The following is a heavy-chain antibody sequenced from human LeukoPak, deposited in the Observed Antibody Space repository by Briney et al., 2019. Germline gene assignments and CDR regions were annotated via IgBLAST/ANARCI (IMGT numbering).Heavy chain of an antibody. V-gene: IGHV1-69*13. D-gene: IGHD2-15*01. CDR3: ARVYAPRSRSCYGY. J-gene: IGHJ4*02. CDR1: GYTFSRYA. CDR2: IIPIFGTA. Sequence: SVKVSCKASGYTFSRYAISWVRQAPGQGLEWMGGIIPIFGTANYAQKFQGRVTITADESTSTAYMELSSLRSEDTAVYYCARVYAPRSRSCYGYWGQGTLVTVSS.